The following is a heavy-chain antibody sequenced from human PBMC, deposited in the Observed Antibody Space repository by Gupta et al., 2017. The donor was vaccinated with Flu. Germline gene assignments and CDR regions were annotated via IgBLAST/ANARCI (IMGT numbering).Heavy chain of an antibody. Sequence: QVQLVQSGAEVKKPGASVKVSCKASGYTFTGYYMHWVRQAPGQGLEWMGWINPNSGGTDEAQKVQGWVTMTRDTASSTAYMELRRLRSEDTAVYYFARGPRNSYYGMDVGGQGTTVTVYS. J-gene: IGHJ6*02. V-gene: IGHV1-2*04. CDR1: GYTFTGYY. CDR3: ARGPRNSYYGMDV. CDR2: INPNSGGT.